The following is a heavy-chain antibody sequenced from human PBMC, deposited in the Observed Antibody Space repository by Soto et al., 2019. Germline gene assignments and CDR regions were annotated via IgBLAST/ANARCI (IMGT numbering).Heavy chain of an antibody. CDR3: ARGKYYYDSSGYYNWFDP. J-gene: IGHJ5*02. CDR2: INHSGST. D-gene: IGHD3-22*01. CDR1: GGSFSGYY. Sequence: SETLSLTCTVYGGSFSGYYWSWIRQPPGKGLEWIGEINHSGSTNYNPSLKSRVTISVDTSKNQFSLKLSSVTAADTAVYYCARGKYYYDSSGYYNWFDPWGQGTLVTVSS. V-gene: IGHV4-34*01.